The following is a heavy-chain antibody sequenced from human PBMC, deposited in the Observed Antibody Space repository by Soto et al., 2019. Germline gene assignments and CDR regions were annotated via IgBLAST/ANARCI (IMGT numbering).Heavy chain of an antibody. CDR2: IYYSGST. CDR3: ASAPYDFWSGYPSGYGMDV. Sequence: QVQLQESGPGLVKPSQTLSLTCTVSGGSISSGDYYWSWIRQPPGKGLEWIGYIYYSGSTYYHPSLKSRVTISVDTSKNQFSLKLSSVTAADTAVYYCASAPYDFWSGYPSGYGMDVWGQGTTVTVSS. D-gene: IGHD3-3*01. CDR1: GGSISSGDYY. J-gene: IGHJ6*02. V-gene: IGHV4-30-4*01.